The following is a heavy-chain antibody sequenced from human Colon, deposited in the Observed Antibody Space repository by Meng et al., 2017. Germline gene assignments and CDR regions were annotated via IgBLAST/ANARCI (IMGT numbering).Heavy chain of an antibody. CDR3: ARDNWAKWYFDL. J-gene: IGHJ2*01. D-gene: IGHD7-27*01. CDR2: IKPDGSEI. CDR1: GFNFNLYW. V-gene: IGHV3-7*01. Sequence: GESLKISCAASGFNFNLYWISWVRQAPGKGPEWVANIKPDGSEIYYVDSVKGRLTISRDNTKNSVYLQMNSLRAEDTAVYYCARDNWAKWYFDLWGRGTLVTVSS.